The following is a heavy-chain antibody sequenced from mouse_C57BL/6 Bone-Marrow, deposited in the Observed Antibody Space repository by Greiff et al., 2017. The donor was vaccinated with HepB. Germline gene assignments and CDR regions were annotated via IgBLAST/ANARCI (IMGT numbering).Heavy chain of an antibody. CDR1: GYTFTSYW. V-gene: IGHV1-72*01. J-gene: IGHJ3*01. CDR2: IDPNSGGT. CDR3: ARNLKGYGLSCFAY. D-gene: IGHD1-1*02. Sequence: QVQLQQPGAELVKPGASVKLSCKASGYTFTSYWMHWVKQRPGRGLEWIGRIDPNSGGTKYNEKFKSKATLTVDKPSSTAYMQLSRLTSEDSAVYYCARNLKGYGLSCFAYWGQGTLVTVSA.